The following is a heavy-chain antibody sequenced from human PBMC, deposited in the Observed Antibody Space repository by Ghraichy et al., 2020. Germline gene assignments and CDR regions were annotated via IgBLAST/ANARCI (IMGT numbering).Heavy chain of an antibody. CDR2: LRRAGGEA. V-gene: IGHV3-7*03. J-gene: IGHJ4*02. CDR3: AALDTAMGRAGGY. D-gene: IGHD5-18*01. CDR1: GFTFSNTW. Sequence: WGSLRLSCAASGFTFSNTWMSWVRQAPGKGLEWVANLRRAGGEAYYVGSVKGRFTISRDDAKNSLYLQMNSLRAEDMAIYYCAALDTAMGRAGGYWGQGTKVTVSS.